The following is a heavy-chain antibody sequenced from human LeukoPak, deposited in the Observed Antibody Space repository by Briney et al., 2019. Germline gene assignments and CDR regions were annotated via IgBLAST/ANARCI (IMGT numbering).Heavy chain of an antibody. CDR3: ALIGGLEPNPALDY. CDR2: ISSSSSYI. V-gene: IGHV3-21*01. J-gene: IGHJ4*02. D-gene: IGHD1-1*01. Sequence: GGSLRLSCAASGFTFSSYSMNWVRQAPGKGLEWVSSISSSSSYIYYADSVKGRLTISRDNAKNSLYLQMNSLRAENTAVYYCALIGGLEPNPALDYWGQGTLVTVSS. CDR1: GFTFSSYS.